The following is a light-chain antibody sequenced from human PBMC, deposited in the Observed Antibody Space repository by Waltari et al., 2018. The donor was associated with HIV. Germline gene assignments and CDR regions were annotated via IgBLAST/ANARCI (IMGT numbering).Light chain of an antibody. Sequence: QSVLTQPPSVSGAPGQRVTISCTGSSSNIGAGSDVHWYQQLPGTAPTLLIDGNSNRPTGVPDRFSGSKSGTSASLAITGLQAEDEADYYCQSYDSSLSGVVFGGGTKLTVL. V-gene: IGLV1-40*01. CDR1: SSNIGAGSD. CDR2: GNS. J-gene: IGLJ2*01. CDR3: QSYDSSLSGVV.